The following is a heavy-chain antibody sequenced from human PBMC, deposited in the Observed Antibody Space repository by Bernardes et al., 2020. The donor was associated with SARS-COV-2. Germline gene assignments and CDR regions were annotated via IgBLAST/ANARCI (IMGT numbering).Heavy chain of an antibody. V-gene: IGHV3-23*01. CDR3: AKCVVGYYAVDV. CDR1: GFTFNMYA. CDR2: ISGSGSST. J-gene: IGHJ6*02. D-gene: IGHD2-15*01. Sequence: VGSLRLSCAASGFTFNMYAMTWVRQAPGKGLEWVSGISGSGSSTYYADSVKGRFTISRDNSKNTLFLQMNSLRAEDTAVYYCAKCVVGYYAVDVWGQGTTVTVPS.